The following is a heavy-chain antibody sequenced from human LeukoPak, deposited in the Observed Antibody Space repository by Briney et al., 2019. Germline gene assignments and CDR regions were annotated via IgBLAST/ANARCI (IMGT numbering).Heavy chain of an antibody. CDR3: AREGYDLSQDYFAMDV. CDR1: GFTLRAYS. J-gene: IGHJ6*02. Sequence: GGSLRLSCAGSGFTLRAYSMNWVRQAPGKGLEWVSYISPSSNYKYYADSLKGRITISRDNAKNSLYLQMNSLRAEDTAVYYSAREGYDLSQDYFAMDVWGQGTTVTVSS. CDR2: ISPSSNYK. V-gene: IGHV3-21*01. D-gene: IGHD3/OR15-3a*01.